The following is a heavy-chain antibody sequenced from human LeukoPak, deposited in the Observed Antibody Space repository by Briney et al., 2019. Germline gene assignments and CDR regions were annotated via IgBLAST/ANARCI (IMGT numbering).Heavy chain of an antibody. Sequence: GGSLRLSCAASGFTFSSYGMHWVRQAPGKGLEWVAFIRYDGSNKYYADSVKGRFTISRDNAKNSLYLQMNSLRAEDTAVYYCASHSSRGRFGAFDIWGQGTMVTVSS. CDR1: GFTFSSYG. J-gene: IGHJ3*02. D-gene: IGHD6-13*01. CDR2: IRYDGSNK. CDR3: ASHSSRGRFGAFDI. V-gene: IGHV3-30*02.